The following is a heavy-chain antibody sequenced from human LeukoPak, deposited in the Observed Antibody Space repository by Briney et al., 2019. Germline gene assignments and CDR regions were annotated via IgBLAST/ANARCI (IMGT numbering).Heavy chain of an antibody. CDR2: IYYSGST. J-gene: IGHJ5*02. CDR3: ARHPHYGSGSYYKVDWFDP. V-gene: IGHV4-39*01. CDR1: GGSISSSSYY. D-gene: IGHD3-10*01. Sequence: SETLSLTCTVSGGSISSSSYYWGWIRQPPGKGLEWIGSIYYSGSTYYNPSLKSRVTISVDTSKNQFSLKLSSVTAADTAVYYCARHPHYGSGSYYKVDWFDPWGQGTLVTVSS.